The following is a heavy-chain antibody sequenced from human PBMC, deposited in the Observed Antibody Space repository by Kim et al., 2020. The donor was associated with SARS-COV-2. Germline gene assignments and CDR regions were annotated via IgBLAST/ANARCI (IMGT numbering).Heavy chain of an antibody. CDR3: ARDFGRYDILTGFGHGGFDY. V-gene: IGHV4-4*02. CDR2: IYHSGST. CDR1: GGSISSSNW. Sequence: SETLSLTCAVSGGSISSSNWWSWVRQPPGKGLEWIGEIYHSGSTNYNPSLKSRVTISVDKSKNQFSLKLSSVTAADTAVYYCARDFGRYDILTGFGHGGFDYWGQGTLVTVSS. J-gene: IGHJ4*02. D-gene: IGHD3-9*01.